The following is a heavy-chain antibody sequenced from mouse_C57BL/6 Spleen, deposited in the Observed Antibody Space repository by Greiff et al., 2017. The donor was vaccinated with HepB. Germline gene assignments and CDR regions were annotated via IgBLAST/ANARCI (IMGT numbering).Heavy chain of an antibody. CDR2: IDPENGDT. CDR1: GFNIKDDY. V-gene: IGHV14-4*01. J-gene: IGHJ2*01. D-gene: IGHD1-1*01. CDR3: TTGGHGGY. Sequence: VQLQQSGAELVRPGASVKLSCTASGFNIKDDYMHWVKQRPEQGLEWIGWIDPENGDTEYASKFQGKATITADTSSNTAYLQLSSLTSEDTAVYYCTTGGHGGYWGQGTTLTVSS.